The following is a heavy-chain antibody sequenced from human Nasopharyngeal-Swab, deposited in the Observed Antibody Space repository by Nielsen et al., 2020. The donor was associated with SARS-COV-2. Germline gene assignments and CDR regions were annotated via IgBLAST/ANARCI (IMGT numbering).Heavy chain of an antibody. CDR2: VYFTGGA. CDR3: ARSLRSFDS. J-gene: IGHJ4*02. CDR1: DASITGGDYY. V-gene: IGHV4-30-4*01. Sequence: SETLSLTCNVSDASITGGDYYWSWVRQSAGKGLEWLGCVYFTGGAFFNPSLRSRLTMSIATATRQFFLNLRSVTAADTAVYYCARSLRSFDSWGRGIMVTVSS.